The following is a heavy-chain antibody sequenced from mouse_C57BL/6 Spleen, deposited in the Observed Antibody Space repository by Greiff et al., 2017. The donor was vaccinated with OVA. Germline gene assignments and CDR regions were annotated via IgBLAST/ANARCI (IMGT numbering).Heavy chain of an antibody. Sequence: DVKLVESGPGLVKPSQSLSLTCSVTGYSITSGYYWNWIRQFPGNKLEWMGYISYDGSNNYNPSLKNRISITRDTSKNQFFLKLNSVTTEDTATYYCARGTTVGIMDYWGQGTSVTVSS. V-gene: IGHV3-6*01. CDR3: ARGTTVGIMDY. J-gene: IGHJ4*01. CDR2: ISYDGSN. D-gene: IGHD1-1*01. CDR1: GYSITSGYY.